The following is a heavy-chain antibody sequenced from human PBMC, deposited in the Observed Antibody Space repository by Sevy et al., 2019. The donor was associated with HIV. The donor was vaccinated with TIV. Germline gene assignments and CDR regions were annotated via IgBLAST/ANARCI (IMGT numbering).Heavy chain of an antibody. CDR1: GFTFSNAW. D-gene: IGHD2-2*02. CDR3: TTDATVVVPAAIRDY. V-gene: IGHV3-15*01. Sequence: GGSLRLSCAASGFTFSNAWMSWVRQAPGKGLEWVGRIKSKTDGGTTDYAAPVKGRFTISRDDSKNTLYLQMNSLKTADTAVYYCTTDATVVVPAAIRDYWGQGPLATVSS. CDR2: IKSKTDGGTT. J-gene: IGHJ4*02.